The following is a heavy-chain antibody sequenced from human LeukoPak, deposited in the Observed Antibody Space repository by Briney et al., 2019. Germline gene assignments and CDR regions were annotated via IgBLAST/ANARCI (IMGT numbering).Heavy chain of an antibody. CDR1: GYTFTSYY. Sequence: EASVKVSCKASGYTFTSYYMHWVRQAPGQGLEWMGIINPSVGGTSYAQKFQGRVTMTRDTSTRTVYMELSSLRSEDTAVYYCAREGMGRHYWGQGTLVTVSS. CDR2: INPSVGGT. CDR3: AREGMGRHY. D-gene: IGHD3-10*01. V-gene: IGHV1-46*01. J-gene: IGHJ4*02.